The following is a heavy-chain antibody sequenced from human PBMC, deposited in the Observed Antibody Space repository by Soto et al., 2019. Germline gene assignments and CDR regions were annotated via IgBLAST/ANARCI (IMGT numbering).Heavy chain of an antibody. CDR1: GFTFANHW. CDR2: MNSDGSTT. CDR3: ATAEVDY. V-gene: IGHV3-74*01. Sequence: VGSLRLSCAVSGFTFANHWMHWVRQAPGKGLEWVSRMNSDGSTTEYADSVKGRFTVSRDNAKNTLYLQMNSLRAEDTAVYYCATAEVDYWGPGTLVTVSS. J-gene: IGHJ4*02.